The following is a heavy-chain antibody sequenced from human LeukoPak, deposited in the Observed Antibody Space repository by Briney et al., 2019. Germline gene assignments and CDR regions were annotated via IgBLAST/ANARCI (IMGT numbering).Heavy chain of an antibody. CDR2: IFNSGNT. D-gene: IGHD1-14*01. Sequence: SETQSLTRRDYSASINRQYWNWIPQPPGKQQERNGYIFNSGNTNYNPSLRSRVTMSVDTSRDQFFLRLTSVTAADTAIYYCASRVADTTWHGVFDYWSQGSLVTVSS. CDR3: ASRVADTTWHGVFDY. V-gene: IGHV4-59*11. J-gene: IGHJ4*02. CDR1: SASINRQY.